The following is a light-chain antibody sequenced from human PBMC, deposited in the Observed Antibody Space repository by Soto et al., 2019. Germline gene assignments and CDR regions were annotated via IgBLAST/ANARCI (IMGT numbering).Light chain of an antibody. Sequence: QSVLTQPPSVSAAPGQKVTLSCSGSSSNVGSDYVCWYQQLPGTAPKLLIYDNYKRPSGIPDRFCGSKSGTSATLGITGLQTGDEADYYCGTWDSSLSADVVFGGGTKVTVL. CDR1: SSNVGSDY. V-gene: IGLV1-51*01. CDR3: GTWDSSLSADVV. J-gene: IGLJ2*01. CDR2: DNY.